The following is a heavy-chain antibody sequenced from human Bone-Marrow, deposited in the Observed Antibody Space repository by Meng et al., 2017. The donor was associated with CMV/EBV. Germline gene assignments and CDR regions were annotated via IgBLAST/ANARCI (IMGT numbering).Heavy chain of an antibody. CDR2: IYYSGST. Sequence: SETLSLTCTVSGGSISSSSYYWGWIRQPPGKGLEWIGSIYYSGSTYYNPSLKSRVTISVDTSKNQFSLKLSSVTAADTAVYYCARARPVALVPAARARYDYWGQGTRVTVSS. CDR3: ARARPVALVPAARARYDY. D-gene: IGHD2-2*01. CDR1: GGSISSSSYY. V-gene: IGHV4-39*07. J-gene: IGHJ4*02.